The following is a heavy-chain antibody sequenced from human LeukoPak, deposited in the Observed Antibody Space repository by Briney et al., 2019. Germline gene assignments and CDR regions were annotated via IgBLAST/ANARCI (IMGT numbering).Heavy chain of an antibody. V-gene: IGHV3-53*01. J-gene: IGHJ4*02. CDR3: ARDQPYDYGDYVDY. D-gene: IGHD4-17*01. Sequence: GGSLRLSCAASGFTVSSHYMSWVRQAPGKVLEWVSLLCGGITYYADSVKGRFTISRDNSKNTLYLQMNSLRAEDTAVYYCARDQPYDYGDYVDYWGQGTLVTVSS. CDR1: GFTVSSHY. CDR2: LCGGIT.